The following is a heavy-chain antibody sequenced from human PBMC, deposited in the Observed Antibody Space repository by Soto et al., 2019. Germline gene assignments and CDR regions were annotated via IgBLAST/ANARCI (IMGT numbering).Heavy chain of an antibody. J-gene: IGHJ6*02. V-gene: IGHV1-69*13. CDR3: ARSITMVRGVIIEVFYYGMDV. Sequence: SVKVSCKASGGTLSSYAISWVRQAPGQGLEWMGGIIPIFGTANYAQKFQVIVTITAEESTSTAYMELSSLRSEDTAVYYCARSITMVRGVIIEVFYYGMDVWGQGTTVTLSS. CDR2: IIPIFGTA. CDR1: GGTLSSYA. D-gene: IGHD3-10*01.